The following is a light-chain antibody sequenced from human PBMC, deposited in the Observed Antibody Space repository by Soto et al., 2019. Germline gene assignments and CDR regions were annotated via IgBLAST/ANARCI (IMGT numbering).Light chain of an antibody. CDR2: GYN. Sequence: QSVLTQPPSVSGAPGQRITISCTGSSSNIGEGYDVHWYQQLPGTAPKLLVYGYNNRPSGVPDRFSVSKSGTSASLTITGLRPEDEADYYCQSYDSSMSAGVFGGGTQLTVL. V-gene: IGLV1-40*01. J-gene: IGLJ2*01. CDR3: QSYDSSMSAGV. CDR1: SSNIGEGYD.